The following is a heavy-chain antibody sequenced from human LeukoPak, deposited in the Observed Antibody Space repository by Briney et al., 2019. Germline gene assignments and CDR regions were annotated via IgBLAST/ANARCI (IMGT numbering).Heavy chain of an antibody. CDR2: INPNSGGT. CDR3: ARDGVWHGVAARYYGMDV. V-gene: IGHV1-2*06. J-gene: IGHJ6*02. D-gene: IGHD6-6*01. CDR1: GYTFTGYY. Sequence: GASVKVSCKASGYTFTGYYMHWVRQAPGQGLEWMGRINPNSGGTNYAQKFQGRVTMTRDTSISTAYMELSRLRSDDTAVYYCARDGVWHGVAARYYGMDVWGQGTTVTVSS.